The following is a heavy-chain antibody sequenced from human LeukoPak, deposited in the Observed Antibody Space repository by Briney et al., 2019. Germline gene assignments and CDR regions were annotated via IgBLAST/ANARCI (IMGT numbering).Heavy chain of an antibody. D-gene: IGHD3-10*01. CDR2: IYSSGTS. CDR1: GASISSSY. CDR3: ARGGVNTALDV. J-gene: IGHJ6*03. V-gene: IGHV4-59*12. Sequence: PSETLSLTCTVSGASISSSYRSWIRQSPGKGLEWIGYIYSSGTSRYNPSLKSRVTMSPDTSKNQLSLTLRSVTTADTAIYYCARGGVNTALDVWGNGATVTVSS.